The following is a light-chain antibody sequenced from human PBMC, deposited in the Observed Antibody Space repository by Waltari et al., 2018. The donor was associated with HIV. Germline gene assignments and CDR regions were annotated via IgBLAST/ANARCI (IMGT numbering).Light chain of an antibody. V-gene: IGLV1-51*02. CDR1: TSNIGNDF. CDR3: GTWDSRLSGWV. CDR2: ENN. Sequence: QSVLTQPPSVSAAPGQKVTISCSGTTSNIGNDFVSWYQQFPGTAPKVLIYENNKRPSGIPDRFSGSKSGTSATLGITGLQTGDEADYYCGTWDSRLSGWVFGGGTKLTVL. J-gene: IGLJ3*02.